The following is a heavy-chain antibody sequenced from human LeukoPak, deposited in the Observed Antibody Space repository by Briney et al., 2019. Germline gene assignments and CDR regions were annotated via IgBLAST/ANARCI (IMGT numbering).Heavy chain of an antibody. D-gene: IGHD5-18*01. CDR3: ARGVIGAMVTVYYYYMDV. CDR2: ISSSGAKT. V-gene: IGHV3-21*04. CDR1: GFTFSSYS. Sequence: PGGSLRLSCAASGFTFSSYSMNWVRQAPGKGLQWVSSISSSGAKTYYADSVKGRVTISRDNAKNSYYLEMNRLVAEDTAVYYCARGVIGAMVTVYYYYMDVWGKGTTVTVSS. J-gene: IGHJ6*03.